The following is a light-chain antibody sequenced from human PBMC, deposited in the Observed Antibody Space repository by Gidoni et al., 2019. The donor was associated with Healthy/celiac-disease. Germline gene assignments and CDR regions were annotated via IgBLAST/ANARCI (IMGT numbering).Light chain of an antibody. J-gene: IGKJ2*01. V-gene: IGKV3-15*01. Sequence: TQSPATLSVSPGERATLSCRASQSVSSNLACYQQKPGQAPRLLIYGASTRATGIPARFSGSGSGTEFTLTISSLQSEDFAVYYCQQYNNWPPYTFXXXTKLEIK. CDR2: GAS. CDR3: QQYNNWPPYT. CDR1: QSVSSN.